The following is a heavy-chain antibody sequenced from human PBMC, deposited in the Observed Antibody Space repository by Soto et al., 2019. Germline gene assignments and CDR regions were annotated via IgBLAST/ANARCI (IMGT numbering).Heavy chain of an antibody. D-gene: IGHD2-2*01. CDR1: GFTFSSYS. V-gene: IGHV3-21*01. Sequence: GGSLRLSCAASGFTFSSYSMNWVRQAPGKGLEWVSSISSSSSYIYYADSVKGRFTISRDNAKNSLYLQMNSLRAEDTAVYYCARVGGLSSTSHSYYYYYGIVVWCPGPPVTVP. CDR3: ARVGGLSSTSHSYYYYYGIVV. CDR2: ISSSSSYI. J-gene: IGHJ6*02.